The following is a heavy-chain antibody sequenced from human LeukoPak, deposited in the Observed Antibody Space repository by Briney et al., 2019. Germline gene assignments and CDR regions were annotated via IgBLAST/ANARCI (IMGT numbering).Heavy chain of an antibody. CDR3: APIGSGSYRFDY. Sequence: ASVKVSCKASGGTFISYAISWVRQAPGQGLEWMGRIIPILGIANYAQKFQGRVTITADKSTSTAYMELSSLRSEDTAVYYCAPIGSGSYRFDYWGQGTLVTVSS. J-gene: IGHJ4*02. CDR2: IIPILGIA. D-gene: IGHD1-26*01. CDR1: GGTFISYA. V-gene: IGHV1-69*04.